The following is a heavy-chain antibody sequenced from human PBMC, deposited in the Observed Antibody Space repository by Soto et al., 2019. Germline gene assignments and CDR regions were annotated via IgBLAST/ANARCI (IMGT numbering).Heavy chain of an antibody. CDR1: GYTFSTYP. CDR2: INAGNGDT. Sequence: QVRLVQSGAEVKKPGASVKVSCKTSGYTFSTYPMHWVRQAPGQRLKWMGWINAGNGDTGYSQKFKGRVTMTRDTSASTVYMELSSLRSEDTAVYYCARKDYYDSGIYYFDYWGQGTLVTVSS. V-gene: IGHV1-3*01. D-gene: IGHD3-10*01. J-gene: IGHJ4*02. CDR3: ARKDYYDSGIYYFDY.